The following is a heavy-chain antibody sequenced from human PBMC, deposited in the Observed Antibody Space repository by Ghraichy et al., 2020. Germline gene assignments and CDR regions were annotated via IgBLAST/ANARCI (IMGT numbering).Heavy chain of an antibody. V-gene: IGHV1-2*02. D-gene: IGHD6-13*01. CDR2: INPNSGGT. J-gene: IGHJ4*02. CDR3: ARGQQLVPRDY. Sequence: VPGQGLEWMGWINPNSGGTNYAQKFQGRVTMTRDTSISTAYMELSRLRSDDTAVYYCARGQQLVPRDYWGQGTLVTVSS.